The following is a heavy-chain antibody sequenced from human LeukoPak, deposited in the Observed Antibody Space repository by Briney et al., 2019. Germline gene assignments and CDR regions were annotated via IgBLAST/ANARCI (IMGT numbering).Heavy chain of an antibody. CDR3: ARSPQLFSSGHGRRAGPPKHFDY. D-gene: IGHD5-12*01. CDR2: ICPGDSDT. Sequence: TGESLKISCKGSGYSFTSYWIGWVRQMPGKGLEWMGIICPGDSDTRYSPSFQGQVTISADKSISTAYLQWSSLKASDTAMYYCARSPQLFSSGHGRRAGPPKHFDYWGQGTLVTVSS. J-gene: IGHJ4*02. CDR1: GYSFTSYW. V-gene: IGHV5-51*01.